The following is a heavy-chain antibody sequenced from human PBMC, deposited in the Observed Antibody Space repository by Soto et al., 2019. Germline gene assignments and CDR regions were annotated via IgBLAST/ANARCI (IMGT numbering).Heavy chain of an antibody. CDR2: IIPIFGTA. J-gene: IGHJ6*02. CDR3: AVRYGWDYYYGMDV. D-gene: IGHD1-1*01. Sequence: SVKVSCKASGGTFSSYAISWVRQAPGQGLEWMGGIIPIFGTANYAQKFQGRVTITADESTSTAYMELSSLGSEDTAVYYCAVRYGWDYYYGMDVWGQGTTVTVSS. CDR1: GGTFSSYA. V-gene: IGHV1-69*13.